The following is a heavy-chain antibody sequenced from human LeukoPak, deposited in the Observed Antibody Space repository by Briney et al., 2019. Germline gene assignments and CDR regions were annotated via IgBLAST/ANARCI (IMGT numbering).Heavy chain of an antibody. Sequence: SQTLSLTCTVSGGSISSGSYYWNWIRQPAGKGLEWIGRIYNSGNTNYNPFLKSRVTISLDTSKNQFSLKLNSVTAADTAVYYCARGGIWLQLFDYWGQGTLVTVSS. V-gene: IGHV4-61*02. CDR3: ARGGIWLQLFDY. J-gene: IGHJ4*02. CDR2: IYNSGNT. CDR1: GGSISSGSYY. D-gene: IGHD5-24*01.